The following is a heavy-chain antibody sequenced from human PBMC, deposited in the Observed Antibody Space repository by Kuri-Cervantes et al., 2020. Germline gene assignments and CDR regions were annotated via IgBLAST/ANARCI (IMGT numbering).Heavy chain of an antibody. CDR2: IYYSGST. CDR1: GVSISSYH. J-gene: IGHJ2*01. CDR3: ARVPYDSSGYYRNYWYFDL. V-gene: IGHV4-59*13. Sequence: SETLSLTCTVSGVSISSYHWTWIRQPPGKGLEWIGYIYYSGSTNYNPSLKSRVTISVDTSKNQFSLKLSSVTAADTAVYYCARVPYDSSGYYRNYWYFDLWGRGTLVTVSS. D-gene: IGHD3-22*01.